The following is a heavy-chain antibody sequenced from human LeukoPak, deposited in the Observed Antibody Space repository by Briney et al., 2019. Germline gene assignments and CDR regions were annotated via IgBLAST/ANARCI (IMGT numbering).Heavy chain of an antibody. D-gene: IGHD4-17*01. Sequence: GGSLRLSCGASGFTFSSSAMCWVRQAPGKGLEWVSGISRTGGDTYYANSVKGRFTISRDDAKNTLYLQMHSLRAEDTAMYYCARGHYGDYFWGQGTQVTVSS. J-gene: IGHJ4*02. CDR1: GFTFSSSA. CDR3: ARGHYGDYF. CDR2: ISRTGGDT. V-gene: IGHV3-23*01.